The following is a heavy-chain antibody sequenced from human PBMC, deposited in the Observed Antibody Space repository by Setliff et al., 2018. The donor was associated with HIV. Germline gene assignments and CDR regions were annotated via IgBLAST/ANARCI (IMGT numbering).Heavy chain of an antibody. CDR2: LFHTGSS. CDR3: ARLGDNSDWRSNYFFYYMDV. Sequence: SETLSLTCTVSGESLAGSRYSWGWVRQSPGQGLEWLGNLFHTGSSYFNPSLKSRLTMSVDTSKDQFSLSLISMTAADSAVYYCARLGDNSDWRSNYFFYYMDVWGKGVTITVSS. J-gene: IGHJ6*03. CDR1: GESLAGSRYS. V-gene: IGHV4-39*01. D-gene: IGHD3-22*01.